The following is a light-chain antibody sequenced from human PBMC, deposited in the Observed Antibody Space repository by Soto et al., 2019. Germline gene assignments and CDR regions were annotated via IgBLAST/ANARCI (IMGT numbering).Light chain of an antibody. CDR1: SSNIGSHT. CDR3: ATWDHSLDGVV. Sequence: QSVLTQPPSASGTPGQTIAISCSGGSSNIGSHTVNWYQQLPGTAPRLLIYSNTQRPSGVPDRFSGSKSGTSASLAITGLQSDSEGDYYCATWDHSLDGVVFGGGTKLTVL. CDR2: SNT. J-gene: IGLJ2*01. V-gene: IGLV1-44*01.